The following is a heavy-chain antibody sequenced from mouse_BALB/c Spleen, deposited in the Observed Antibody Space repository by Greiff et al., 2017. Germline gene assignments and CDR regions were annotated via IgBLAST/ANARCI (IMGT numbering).Heavy chain of an antibody. V-gene: IGHV5-6-4*01. CDR2: ISSGGSYT. CDR3: TRDEEGITTVVESYWYFDV. D-gene: IGHD1-1*01. J-gene: IGHJ1*01. CDR1: GFTFSSYT. Sequence: EVKLVESGGGLVKPGGSLKLSCAASGFTFSSYTMSWVRQTPGKRLEWVATISSGGSYTYYPDSVKGRITISRDNAKNTLYLQMSSRKSEDTAMYYCTRDEEGITTVVESYWYFDVWGAGTTVTVSA.